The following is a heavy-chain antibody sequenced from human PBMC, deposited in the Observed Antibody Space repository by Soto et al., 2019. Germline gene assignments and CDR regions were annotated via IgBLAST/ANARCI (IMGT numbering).Heavy chain of an antibody. CDR3: ARLEGLASIAYYFDF. D-gene: IGHD3-9*01. CDR2: VYYRGNA. J-gene: IGHJ4*02. Sequence: PSETLSLTCSVSDDSINSDKYYWGWIRQPPGKGLEWIGSVYYRGNAYYNPSLQTRVTISLDKSKSQFSLKLNSVTAADSAVYFCARLEGLASIAYYFDFWGPGARVTVSS. CDR1: DDSINSDKYY. V-gene: IGHV4-39*01.